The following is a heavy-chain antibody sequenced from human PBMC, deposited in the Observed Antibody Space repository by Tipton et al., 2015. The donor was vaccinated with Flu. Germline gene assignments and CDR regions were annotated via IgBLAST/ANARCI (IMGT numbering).Heavy chain of an antibody. CDR3: AKVNSMTTVPPHFDY. D-gene: IGHD4-17*01. V-gene: IGHV3-23*01. CDR1: GFTFSSYA. Sequence: SLRFSCAASGFTFSSYAMSWVRLAPGKGLEWVSAISGSGGSTYYAGSVKGRFTISRDNSKNTLYLQMNSLRAEDTAVYYCAKVNSMTTVPPHFDYWGQGTLVPVSS. CDR2: ISGSGGST. J-gene: IGHJ4*02.